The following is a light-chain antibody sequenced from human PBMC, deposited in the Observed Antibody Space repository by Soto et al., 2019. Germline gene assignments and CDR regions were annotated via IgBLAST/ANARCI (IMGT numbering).Light chain of an antibody. Sequence: QSALTQPASVSGSPGQSITISCSGTSSDVGGYNYASWYQQNPGKAPKLMIYEVTNRPSGVSSRFSGSKSGNTAYLTISGLQAEDEADYCCLSYSGSSSSYVFGTGTKVTVL. CDR1: SSDVGGYNY. V-gene: IGLV2-14*01. J-gene: IGLJ1*01. CDR2: EVT. CDR3: LSYSGSSSSYV.